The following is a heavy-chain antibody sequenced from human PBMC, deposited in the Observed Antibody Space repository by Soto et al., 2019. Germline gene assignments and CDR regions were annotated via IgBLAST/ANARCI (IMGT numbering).Heavy chain of an antibody. CDR3: ARSYYGSSGYSYFDY. V-gene: IGHV4-4*02. CDR1: GGSISSSNW. J-gene: IGHJ4*02. CDR2: IYHSGST. Sequence: PSETLSLTCAVSGGSISSSNWWSWVRQPPGKGLEWIGEIYHSGSTNYNPSLKSRVTISVDKSKNQFSLKLSSVTAADTAVYYCARSYYGSSGYSYFDYWGQGTLVTVSS. D-gene: IGHD3-22*01.